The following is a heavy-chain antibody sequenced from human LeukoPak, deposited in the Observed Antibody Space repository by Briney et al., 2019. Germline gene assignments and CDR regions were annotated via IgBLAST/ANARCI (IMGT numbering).Heavy chain of an antibody. CDR2: ISWNSGII. J-gene: IGHJ5*02. V-gene: IGHV3-9*01. D-gene: IGHD3-16*01. CDR1: GFTFGSYA. Sequence: GGSLRLSCAASGFTFGSYAMSWVRQAPGKGLEWVSGISWNSGIIDYADSVKGRFTISRDNAKNSLYLQMNSLRAEDAALYYCTRRGGAGIDPWGQGTLVTVSS. CDR3: TRRGGAGIDP.